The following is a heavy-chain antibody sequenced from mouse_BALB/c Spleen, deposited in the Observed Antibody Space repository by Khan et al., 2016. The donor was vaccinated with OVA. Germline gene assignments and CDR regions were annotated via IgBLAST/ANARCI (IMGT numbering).Heavy chain of an antibody. V-gene: IGHV3-2*02. CDR2: ISYSGVT. D-gene: IGHD1-1*01. Sequence: EVQLVETGPGLVKPSQSLSLTCTVTGYSITSGYAWNWIRQFPGNKLEWMGYISYSGVTSYNPSLKSRISITRDTSKNQSFLQLNSLTTEDTATYYCARGNYYGYYFDYWGQGTTLTVSS. CDR1: GYSITSGYA. J-gene: IGHJ2*01. CDR3: ARGNYYGYYFDY.